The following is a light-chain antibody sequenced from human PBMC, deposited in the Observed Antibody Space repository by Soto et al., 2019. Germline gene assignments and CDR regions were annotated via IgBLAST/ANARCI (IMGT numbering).Light chain of an antibody. J-gene: IGKJ2*01. Sequence: DMVLTQSPGTLSLSPGERATLSCRASRSFASSYLGWYQQKPGQAPRLLLYAASKRATGIPDRFSGSGSGTDFTLTINRLEPEDFAIYYCRQSYSSPRTFGQGTKLEIK. V-gene: IGKV3-20*01. CDR1: RSFASSY. CDR2: AAS. CDR3: RQSYSSPRT.